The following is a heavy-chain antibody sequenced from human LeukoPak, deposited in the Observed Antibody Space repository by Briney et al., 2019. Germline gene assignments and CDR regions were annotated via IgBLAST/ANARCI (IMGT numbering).Heavy chain of an antibody. D-gene: IGHD4-17*01. CDR2: ISWNSGST. V-gene: IGHV3-9*01. Sequence: PGRSLRLSCAVSGFTFDDYAMHWVRQVPGKGLEWVSGISWNSGSTGYADSVKGRFTISRDNAKNSLYLQMNSLRAEDTALYYCAKSKTVTTEFDHWGQGTLVTVSS. CDR1: GFTFDDYA. CDR3: AKSKTVTTEFDH. J-gene: IGHJ4*02.